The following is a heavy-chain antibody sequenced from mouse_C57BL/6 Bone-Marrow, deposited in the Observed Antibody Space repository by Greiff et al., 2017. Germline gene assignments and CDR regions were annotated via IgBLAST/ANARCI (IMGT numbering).Heavy chain of an antibody. CDR3: AITGGYFDV. J-gene: IGHJ1*03. V-gene: IGHV1-42*01. Sequence: VQLQQSGPELVKPGASVKISCKASGYSFTGYYMNWVKQSPEKSPEWIGEINPSTGGTTYNQKFKAKATLTVDKSSSTAYMQLKSLTSEDSAVYYCAITGGYFDVWGTGTTGTVSS. CDR2: INPSTGGT. D-gene: IGHD4-1*01. CDR1: GYSFTGYY.